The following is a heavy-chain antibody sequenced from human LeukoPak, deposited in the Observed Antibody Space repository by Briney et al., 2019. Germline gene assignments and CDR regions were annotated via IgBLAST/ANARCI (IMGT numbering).Heavy chain of an antibody. D-gene: IGHD6-13*01. CDR2: IRYDGSNK. CDR1: GFTFSSYA. CDR3: AKDRVRGAAAGSPPWFDP. J-gene: IGHJ5*02. V-gene: IGHV3-30*02. Sequence: GGSLRLSCAASGFTFSSYAMSWVRQAPGKGLEWVAFIRYDGSNKYYADSVKGRFTISRDNSKNTLYLQMNSLRAEDTAVYYCAKDRVRGAAAGSPPWFDPWGQGTLVTVSS.